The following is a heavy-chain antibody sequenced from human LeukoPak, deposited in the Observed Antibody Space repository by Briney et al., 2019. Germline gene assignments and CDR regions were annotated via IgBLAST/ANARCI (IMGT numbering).Heavy chain of an antibody. D-gene: IGHD6-13*01. J-gene: IGHJ5*02. V-gene: IGHV4-34*01. CDR1: GGSFSGYY. CDR3: ARVSYGSSWYAWFDP. CDR2: INHSGST. Sequence: PSETLSLTCAVYGGSFSGYYWSWIRQPPGKGLEWIGEINHSGSTNYNPSLKSRVTISVDTSKNQFSLKLSSVTAADTAVYYCARVSYGSSWYAWFDPWGQGTLVTVSS.